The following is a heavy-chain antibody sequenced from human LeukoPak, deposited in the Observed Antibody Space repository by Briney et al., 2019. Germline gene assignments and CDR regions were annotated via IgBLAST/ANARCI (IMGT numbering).Heavy chain of an antibody. V-gene: IGHV1-18*01. J-gene: IGHJ3*02. CDR3: ARENTIFGVVISSAFDI. CDR2: ISAYNGNT. Sequence: GASVKVSCKASGYTFTNFGISWVRQAPGQGLEWMGWISAYNGNTNYAQKLQGRVTMTTDTSTSTAYMELRSLRSDDTAVYYCARENTIFGVVISSAFDIWGQGTMVTVSS. D-gene: IGHD3-3*01. CDR1: GYTFTNFG.